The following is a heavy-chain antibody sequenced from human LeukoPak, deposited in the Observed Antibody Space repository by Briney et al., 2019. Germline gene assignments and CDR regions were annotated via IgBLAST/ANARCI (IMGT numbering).Heavy chain of an antibody. D-gene: IGHD5-18*01. CDR1: GLTFSDSW. J-gene: IGHJ4*02. CDR3: ATGHSYGYDY. Sequence: GGSLRLSCAASGLTFSDSWMHWVRQPPGKGLVWVALVKGDGRTTIYADSVKGRFTIFRDNAKNTLYLQMNSLRADDSGVYYCATGHSYGYDYWGQGVLVTVSS. V-gene: IGHV3-74*01. CDR2: VKGDGRTT.